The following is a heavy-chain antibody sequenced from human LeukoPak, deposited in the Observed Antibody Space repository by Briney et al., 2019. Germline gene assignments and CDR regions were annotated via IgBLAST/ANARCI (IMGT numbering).Heavy chain of an antibody. CDR1: GYTFTGYY. V-gene: IGHV1-46*01. CDR3: ARDRDSDFSYYYYMDV. Sequence: ASVKVSCKASGYTFTGYYMHWVRQAPGQGLEWMGIINPSGGSTSYAQKFQGRVTMTRDTSTSTVYMELSSLRSEDTAVYYCARDRDSDFSYYYYMDVWGKGTTVTVSS. CDR2: INPSGGST. D-gene: IGHD3-3*01. J-gene: IGHJ6*03.